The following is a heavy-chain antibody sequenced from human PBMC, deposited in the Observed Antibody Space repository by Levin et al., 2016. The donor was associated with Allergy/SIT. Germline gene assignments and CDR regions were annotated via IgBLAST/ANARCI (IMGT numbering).Heavy chain of an antibody. D-gene: IGHD5-12*01. J-gene: IGHJ3*02. Sequence: SETLSLTCAVSGGSISSGGYSWSWIRQPPGKGLEWIGEINHSGSTNYNPSLKSRVTISVDTSKNQFSLKLSSVTAADTAVYYCAREFKVATPGSAFDIWGQGTMVTVSS. CDR1: GGSISSGGYS. V-gene: IGHV4-30-2*01. CDR3: AREFKVATPGSAFDI. CDR2: INHSGST.